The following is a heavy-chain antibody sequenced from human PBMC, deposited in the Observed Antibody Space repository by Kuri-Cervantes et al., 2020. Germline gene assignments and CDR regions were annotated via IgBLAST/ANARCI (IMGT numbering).Heavy chain of an antibody. D-gene: IGHD3-10*01. V-gene: IGHV3-33*01. CDR1: GFTFSSYG. J-gene: IGHJ6*02. CDR3: ARDSGYYYGSGSQLYYYYGMDV. CDR2: IWYDGSNK. Sequence: GGSLRLSCAASGFTFSSYGMHWVRQAPGKGLEWVAVIWYDGSNKYYADSVKGRFTISRDNSKNTLYLQMNSLRAEGTAVYYCARDSGYYYGSGSQLYYYYGMDVWGQGTTVTVSS.